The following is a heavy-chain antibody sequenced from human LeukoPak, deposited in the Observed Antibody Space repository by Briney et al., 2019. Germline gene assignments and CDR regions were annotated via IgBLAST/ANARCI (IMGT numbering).Heavy chain of an antibody. J-gene: IGHJ4*02. D-gene: IGHD5-18*01. CDR3: ANPTWIQLGLMIPYIDY. V-gene: IGHV3-23*01. CDR1: GFTSSSYA. Sequence: GGSLRLSCAPSGFTSSSYAMSWVRPAPEEGLEWVSAIRGSGGSTYYTDSVMGRCSISRDNSKNTLYLQMNSLRAEETAVYYCANPTWIQLGLMIPYIDYWGQGTLVTVSS. CDR2: IRGSGGST.